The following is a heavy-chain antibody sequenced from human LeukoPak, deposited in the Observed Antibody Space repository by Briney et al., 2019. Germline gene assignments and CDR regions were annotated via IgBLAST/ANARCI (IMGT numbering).Heavy chain of an antibody. V-gene: IGHV4-34*01. D-gene: IGHD3-22*01. J-gene: IGHJ1*01. Sequence: SETLSLTCAVYGGSFNTYYWSWIRQPPGKGLEWIGEINHSGSTNYNPSHKGRVTISVDTSQNQVSLKLSSVTAADTAVYYCAHSSDYQQYCGQGTLVTVSS. CDR3: AHSSDYQQY. CDR1: GGSFNTYY. CDR2: INHSGST.